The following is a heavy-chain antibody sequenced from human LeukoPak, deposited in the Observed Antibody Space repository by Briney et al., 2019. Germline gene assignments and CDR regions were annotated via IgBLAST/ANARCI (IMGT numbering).Heavy chain of an antibody. Sequence: PSETLSLTCTVSGGSISSSSYYWGWIRQPPGKGLEWIGSIYYSGSTNYNPSLKSRVTISVDTSKNQFSLKLSSVTAADTAVYYCARRSESSGYQFDYWGQGTLVTVSS. J-gene: IGHJ4*02. CDR3: ARRSESSGYQFDY. CDR2: IYYSGST. D-gene: IGHD3-22*01. CDR1: GGSISSSSYY. V-gene: IGHV4-39*07.